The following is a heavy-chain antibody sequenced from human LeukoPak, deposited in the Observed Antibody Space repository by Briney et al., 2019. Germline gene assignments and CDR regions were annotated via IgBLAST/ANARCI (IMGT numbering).Heavy chain of an antibody. D-gene: IGHD5/OR15-5a*01. Sequence: GASVKVSCKASGYTFTGYYMHWVRQAPGQGLEWMGWINPNSGGTNYAQKFQGWVTMTRDTSISTAYMELSRLRSDDTAVYYCARGFPPTLRSAARTGFDPWGQGTLVTVSS. J-gene: IGHJ5*02. V-gene: IGHV1-2*04. CDR3: ARGFPPTLRSAARTGFDP. CDR1: GYTFTGYY. CDR2: INPNSGGT.